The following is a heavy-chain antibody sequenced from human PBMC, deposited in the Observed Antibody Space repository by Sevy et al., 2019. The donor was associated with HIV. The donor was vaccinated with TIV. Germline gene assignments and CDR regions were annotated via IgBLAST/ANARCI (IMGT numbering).Heavy chain of an antibody. CDR2: MSYNGNEK. CDR1: GFSFSRSP. D-gene: IGHD3-16*02. CDR3: AREGVLIGGVIVSYGMNV. V-gene: IGHV3-30*04. Sequence: GGSLRLSCAASGFSFSRSPMHWVRQAPGKGLEWVAVMSYNGNEKYNGDSVKGRFTISRDDSKNTLYLQMNSLRAEDTAVYYCAREGVLIGGVIVSYGMNVWGQGTTVTVSS. J-gene: IGHJ6*02.